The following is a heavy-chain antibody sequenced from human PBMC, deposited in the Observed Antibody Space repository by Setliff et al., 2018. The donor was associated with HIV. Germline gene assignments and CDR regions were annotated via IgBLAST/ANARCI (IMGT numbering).Heavy chain of an antibody. J-gene: IGHJ4*02. Sequence: ASVGSCKASGYNFSSNGISWVRQAPGQGLEWMGWISPDNANTRISQRFRGSVTMTRDRSINTAYMEFSGLTSDDTAVYYCARQLSNSFDYWGQGTLVTVSS. CDR3: ARQLSNSFDY. CDR1: GYNFSSNG. CDR2: ISPDNANT. D-gene: IGHD1-1*01. V-gene: IGHV1-18*01.